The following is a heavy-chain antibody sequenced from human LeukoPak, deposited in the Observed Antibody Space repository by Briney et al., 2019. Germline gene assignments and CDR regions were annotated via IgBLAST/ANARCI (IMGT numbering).Heavy chain of an antibody. CDR1: GVSISSYY. CDR3: ARGSHYSSGTLT. CDR2: IYYSGST. D-gene: IGHD6-19*01. Sequence: SETLSLTCTVSGVSISSYYWSWIRQPPGKGLEWIGYIYYSGSTNYNPSLKSRVTISVDTSRNQFSLKLSSVTAADTAVYYCARGSHYSSGTLTWGQGTLVTVSS. J-gene: IGHJ4*02. V-gene: IGHV4-59*01.